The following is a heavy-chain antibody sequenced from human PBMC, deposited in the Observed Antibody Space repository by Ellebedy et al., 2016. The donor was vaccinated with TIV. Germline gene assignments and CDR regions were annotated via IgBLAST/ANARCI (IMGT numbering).Heavy chain of an antibody. CDR1: GFTVTNNY. V-gene: IGHV3-74*01. CDR3: ARDWNSIAD. Sequence: GGSLRLSXAASGFTVTNNYMAWVRQAPGEGLVWVSRISVDGRSTTYAESVKGRFTFSRDNAKNTLYLQMDSLRAEDTAVYYCARDWNSIADWGQGTLVTVSS. CDR2: ISVDGRST. J-gene: IGHJ4*02. D-gene: IGHD1-7*01.